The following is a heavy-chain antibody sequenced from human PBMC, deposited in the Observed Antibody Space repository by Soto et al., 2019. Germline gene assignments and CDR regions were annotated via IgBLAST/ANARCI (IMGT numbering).Heavy chain of an antibody. CDR1: GGTFSSYA. CDR2: IIPIFGTA. V-gene: IGHV1-69*01. Sequence: QVQLVQSGAEMKKPGSSVKVSCKASGGTFSSYAISWVRQAPGQGLEWMGGIIPIFGTANYAQKFQGRVTITADESTSTAYMELSSLRSEDTAVYYCAREACSSTSCYGEGYYYGMDVWGQGTTVTVSS. CDR3: AREACSSTSCYGEGYYYGMDV. J-gene: IGHJ6*02. D-gene: IGHD2-2*01.